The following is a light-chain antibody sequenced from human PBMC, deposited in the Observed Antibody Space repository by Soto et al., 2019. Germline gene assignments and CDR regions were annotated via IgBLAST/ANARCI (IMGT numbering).Light chain of an antibody. CDR1: QSVSSN. V-gene: IGKV3-15*01. Sequence: EIVMTQSPATLSVSPGERATLSCRASQSVSSNLAWYQQKPGQAPGLLIYGASTRATGIPARFSGSGSGTDFTLTPSGLQSEDFAVYYCQQYNNWPPWTFGQGTKVEIK. CDR2: GAS. CDR3: QQYNNWPPWT. J-gene: IGKJ1*01.